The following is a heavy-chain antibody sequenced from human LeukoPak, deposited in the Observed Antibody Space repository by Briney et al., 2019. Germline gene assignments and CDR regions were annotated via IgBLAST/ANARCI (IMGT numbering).Heavy chain of an antibody. Sequence: SETLSLTCTVSGGSISSYYWSWIRQPPGKGLEWIGYIYYSGSTNYNPSLKSRVTISVDTSKNQFSLKLSSVTAADPAVYYCASSGFIYYYGMDVWGKGTTVTVSS. CDR1: GGSISSYY. CDR3: ASSGFIYYYGMDV. D-gene: IGHD6-19*01. J-gene: IGHJ6*04. CDR2: IYYSGST. V-gene: IGHV4-59*01.